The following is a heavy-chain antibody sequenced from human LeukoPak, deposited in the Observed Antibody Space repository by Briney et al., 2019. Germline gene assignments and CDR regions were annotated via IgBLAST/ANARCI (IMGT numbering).Heavy chain of an antibody. V-gene: IGHV4-39*07. D-gene: IGHD3-16*01. Sequence: SETLSLTCTVSGGSISSSSYYWGWIRQPPGKGLEWIGSVYYSGSTYYNPSLKSRVTISVDTSKNQFSLKLSSVTAADTAVYYCARETSQKGAHYMDVWGKGTTITISS. CDR2: VYYSGST. CDR1: GGSISSSSYY. CDR3: ARETSQKGAHYMDV. J-gene: IGHJ6*03.